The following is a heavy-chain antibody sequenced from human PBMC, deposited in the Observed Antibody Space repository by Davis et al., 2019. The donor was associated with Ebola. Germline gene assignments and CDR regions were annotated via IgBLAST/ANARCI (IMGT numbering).Heavy chain of an antibody. CDR3: ARSSSGIAARRFDY. Sequence: MPSETLSLTCTVSGGSISSYYWSWIRQPPGKGLEWIGYISYIGSTNYNPSLKSRVTFSVDTSKNQFSLKLSSVTAADTAVYYCARSSSGIAARRFDYWGQGTLVTVSS. CDR1: GGSISSYY. V-gene: IGHV4-59*12. J-gene: IGHJ4*02. CDR2: ISYIGST. D-gene: IGHD6-6*01.